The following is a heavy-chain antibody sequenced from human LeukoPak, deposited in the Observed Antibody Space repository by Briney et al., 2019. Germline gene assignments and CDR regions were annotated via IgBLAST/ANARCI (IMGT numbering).Heavy chain of an antibody. CDR1: GYTFTGYY. CDR3: ARCNNRGYYDFWSGYSYDAFDI. CDR2: ISAYNGNT. J-gene: IGHJ3*02. Sequence: ASVKVSCKASGYTFTGYYMHWVRQAPGQGLEWMGWISAYNGNTNYAQKLQGRVTMTTDTSTSTAYMELRSLRSDDTAVYYCARCNNRGYYDFWSGYSYDAFDIWGQGTMVTVSS. V-gene: IGHV1-18*04. D-gene: IGHD3-3*01.